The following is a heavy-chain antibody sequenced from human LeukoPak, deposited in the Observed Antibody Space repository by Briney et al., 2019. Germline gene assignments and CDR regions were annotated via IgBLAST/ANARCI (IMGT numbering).Heavy chain of an antibody. CDR3: ARDTTYSAALYGMDV. J-gene: IGHJ6*02. Sequence: GASVKVSCKVSGYTLTELSMHWVRQAPGKGLEWMGGFDPEDGETIYAQKFQGRVTMTEDTSTDTAYMELRSLRSDDTAVYYCARDTTYSAALYGMDVWGQGTTVTVSS. CDR2: FDPEDGET. CDR1: GYTLTELS. D-gene: IGHD1-26*01. V-gene: IGHV1-24*01.